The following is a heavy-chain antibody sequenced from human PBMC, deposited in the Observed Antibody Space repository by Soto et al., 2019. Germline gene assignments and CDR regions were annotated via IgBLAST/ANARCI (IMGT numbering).Heavy chain of an antibody. Sequence: GGSLILSCAASGFTFSSYGMNWVRQAPGKGLEWVAVISYDGSNKYYADSVKGRFTISRDNSKNTLYLQMNSLRAEDTAVYYCAKGTLRGLRSWFDPWGQGTLVTVSS. CDR3: AKGTLRGLRSWFDP. V-gene: IGHV3-30*18. D-gene: IGHD4-17*01. CDR2: ISYDGSNK. CDR1: GFTFSSYG. J-gene: IGHJ5*02.